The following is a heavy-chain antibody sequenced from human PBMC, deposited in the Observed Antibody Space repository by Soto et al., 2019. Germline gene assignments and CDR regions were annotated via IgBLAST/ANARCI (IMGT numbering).Heavy chain of an antibody. CDR1: GGSISSGDYY. Sequence: SETLSLTCTVSGGSISSGDYYWSWIRQPPGKGLEWIGYIYYSGSTYYKPSLKSRVTISVDTYKNQFSLKLSSVTAADTAVYYRDSDDQDRGYLLYGLDVWGQGTTVTVSS. CDR2: IYYSGST. J-gene: IGHJ6*02. CDR3: DSDDQDRGYLLYGLDV. D-gene: IGHD3-22*01. V-gene: IGHV4-30-4*01.